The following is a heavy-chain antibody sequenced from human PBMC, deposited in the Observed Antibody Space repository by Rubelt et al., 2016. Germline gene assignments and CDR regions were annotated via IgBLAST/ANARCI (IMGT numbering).Heavy chain of an antibody. V-gene: IGHV4-59*08. CDR3: ASSTVTNRYWYFDL. J-gene: IGHJ2*01. CDR2: IHYSGST. CDR1: GGSISSYY. D-gene: IGHD4-17*01. Sequence: QVQLQESGPGLVKSSETLSLTCTVSGGSISSYYWSWIRQPPGKGLEWIAYIHYSGSTKYDPSLKSRVTISVDTSKNQFSLKRRSVTAADTAGYYCASSTVTNRYWYFDLWGRGTLVTVSS.